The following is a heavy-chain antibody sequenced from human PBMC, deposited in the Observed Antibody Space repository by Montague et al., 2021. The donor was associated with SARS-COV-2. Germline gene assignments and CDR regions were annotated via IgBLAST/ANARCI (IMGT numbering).Heavy chain of an antibody. D-gene: IGHD4-11*01. CDR3: ARGKTRQYDHENYRVGDAFDI. Sequence: SLRLSCAASGFPFNSYAMHWVRQAPGKGLEWVAVISYDGSNKWFLDSVKGQFTISRDNSKNTQFLQMNSLTTEDTAIYYCARGKTRQYDHENYRVGDAFDIWGQGTVVTVSS. V-gene: IGHV3-30*04. CDR2: ISYDGSNK. J-gene: IGHJ3*02. CDR1: GFPFNSYA.